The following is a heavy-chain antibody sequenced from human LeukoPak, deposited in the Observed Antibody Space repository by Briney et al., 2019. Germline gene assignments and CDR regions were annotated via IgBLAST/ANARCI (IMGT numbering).Heavy chain of an antibody. Sequence: ASVKVSCKASGYTFTGYYMHWVRQAPGQGLEWMGIINPSGGSTSYAQKFQGRVTMTRDMSTSTVYMELSSLRSEDTAVYYCARGGGRWLQADYWGQGTLVTVSS. CDR3: ARGGGRWLQADY. D-gene: IGHD5-24*01. J-gene: IGHJ4*02. CDR2: INPSGGST. CDR1: GYTFTGYY. V-gene: IGHV1-46*01.